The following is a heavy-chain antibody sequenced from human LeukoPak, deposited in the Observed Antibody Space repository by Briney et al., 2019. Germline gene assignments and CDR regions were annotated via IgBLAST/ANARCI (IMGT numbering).Heavy chain of an antibody. V-gene: IGHV4-39*07. CDR1: GGSISSSSYY. CDR2: IYYSGST. CDR3: ARRGLGYSYLFDY. Sequence: PSGTLSLTCTVSGGSISSSSYYWGWIRQPPGKGLEWIGSIYYSGSTYYNPSLKSRVTISVDTSKNQFSLKLSSVTAADTAVYYCARRGLGYSYLFDYWGQGTLVTVSS. J-gene: IGHJ4*02. D-gene: IGHD5-18*01.